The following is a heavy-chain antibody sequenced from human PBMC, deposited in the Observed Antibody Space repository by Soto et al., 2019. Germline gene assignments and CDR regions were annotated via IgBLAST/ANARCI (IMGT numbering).Heavy chain of an antibody. CDR1: GYLFTAYS. V-gene: IGHV1-46*01. CDR3: AREENCSGGTCYSEYLNR. D-gene: IGHD2-15*01. Sequence: GASVKVSCKASGYLFTAYSMHWVRLAPGQGLEWMGVVNPSGGSTKYAQNFQGRVTMTRDTSTTTIYMELSSLRSDDTAIYYCAREENCSGGTCYSEYLNRCGEGTMVTVYS. CDR2: VNPSGGST. J-gene: IGHJ1*01.